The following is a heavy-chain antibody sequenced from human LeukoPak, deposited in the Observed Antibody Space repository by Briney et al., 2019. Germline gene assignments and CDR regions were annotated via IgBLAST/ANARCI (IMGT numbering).Heavy chain of an antibody. CDR1: GFTLKIYW. Sequence: GESLRLSCETSGFTLKIYWMSWLRRAPGKGLEWVSRSKYDGSTAMYAESVKGRFTISRDNARGTLYLQMNSLRADDTAVYYCAKSDWFDPCGRGILVTVSS. V-gene: IGHV3-74*03. CDR3: AKSDWFDP. J-gene: IGHJ5*02. CDR2: SKYDGSTA.